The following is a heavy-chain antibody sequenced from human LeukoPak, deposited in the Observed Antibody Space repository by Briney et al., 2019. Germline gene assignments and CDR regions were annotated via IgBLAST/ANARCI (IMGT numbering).Heavy chain of an antibody. CDR2: MKQDGSEK. Sequence: AGGSLRLSCAASGFTFSNYWMTWVRQAPGKGLEWVANMKQDGSEKYYVDSVKGRFTISRDNAENSLYLQMNSLRADDTAVYYCARRITISGVGYYMDVWGKGTTVTVSS. D-gene: IGHD3-3*01. V-gene: IGHV3-7*01. J-gene: IGHJ6*04. CDR3: ARRITISGVGYYMDV. CDR1: GFTFSNYW.